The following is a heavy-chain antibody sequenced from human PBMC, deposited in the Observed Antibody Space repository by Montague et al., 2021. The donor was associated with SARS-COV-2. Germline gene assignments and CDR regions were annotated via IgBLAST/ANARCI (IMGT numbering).Heavy chain of an antibody. CDR3: ARAPYRSGFYGMDV. J-gene: IGHJ6*02. D-gene: IGHD3-22*01. Sequence: DYAVAVKGRITINADTSRNQFSLQLNSVTPEDTAVYYCARAPYRSGFYGMDVWGRGTTVTVSS. V-gene: IGHV6-1*01.